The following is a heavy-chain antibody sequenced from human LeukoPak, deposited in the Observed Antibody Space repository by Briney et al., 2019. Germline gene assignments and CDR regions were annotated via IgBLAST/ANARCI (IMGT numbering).Heavy chain of an antibody. J-gene: IGHJ4*02. V-gene: IGHV3-21*04. CDR1: GFTFSTYS. CDR3: ANTDYYDSSGYLREYYFAY. Sequence: GGSLRLSCAASGFTFSTYSMNWVRQAPGKGLEWVSSISSTSSYIYYADSVKGRFTISRDNSKDTLYLQLNTLRAEDTAVYYCANTDYYDSSGYLREYYFAYWGQGTLVTVSS. D-gene: IGHD3-22*01. CDR2: ISSTSSYI.